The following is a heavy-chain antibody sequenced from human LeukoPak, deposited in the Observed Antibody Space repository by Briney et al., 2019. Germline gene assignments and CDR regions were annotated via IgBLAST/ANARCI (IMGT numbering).Heavy chain of an antibody. CDR3: AGEHRYYDFWGGPAGFDH. J-gene: IGHJ4*02. V-gene: IGHV4-4*07. CDR2: IYTSGST. Sequence: SETLSLTCTVSGGSISSYYWSWIRQPAGKGLEWIGRIYTSGSTNYNPSLKSRVTMSVDTSKNQFSLKLSSVTAADTAVYYCAGEHRYYDFWGGPAGFDHWGQGNLVTVSS. CDR1: GGSISSYY. D-gene: IGHD3-3*01.